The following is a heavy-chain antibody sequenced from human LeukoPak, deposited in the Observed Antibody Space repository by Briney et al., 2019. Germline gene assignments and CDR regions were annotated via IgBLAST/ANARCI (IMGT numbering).Heavy chain of an antibody. Sequence: PGGSLRLSCAASGFTFSVYSMNWVRQAPGKGLECVASISRNSGDYTLYAASVKGRFTISRDNSRSTLYLQMNSLRAEDTAVYYCARDYYGSGSSQWGQGTLVTVSS. V-gene: IGHV3-21*04. D-gene: IGHD3-10*01. CDR1: GFTFSVYS. J-gene: IGHJ4*02. CDR2: ISRNSGDYT. CDR3: ARDYYGSGSSQ.